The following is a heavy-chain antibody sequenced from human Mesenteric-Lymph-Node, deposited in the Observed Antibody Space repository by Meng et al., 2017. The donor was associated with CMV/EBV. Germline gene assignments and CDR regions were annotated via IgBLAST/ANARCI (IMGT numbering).Heavy chain of an antibody. Sequence: QVQLHQGGAGLLKPSETLSVTCAVYGGSFSGYYWNWIRQSPEKGLEWIGEINHSGSTTYNPSFTSRIIISVDTSTNLISLNMSSVTAADTAVYYCARGSSYDILTGYFDYWGQGALVTVSS. CDR3: ARGSSYDILTGYFDY. V-gene: IGHV4-34*01. CDR1: GGSFSGYY. J-gene: IGHJ4*02. D-gene: IGHD3-9*01. CDR2: INHSGST.